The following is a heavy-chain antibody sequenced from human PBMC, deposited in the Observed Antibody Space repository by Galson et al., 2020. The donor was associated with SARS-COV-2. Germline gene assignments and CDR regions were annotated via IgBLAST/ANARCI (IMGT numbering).Heavy chain of an antibody. CDR3: ARGLYYYGSGSYFN. Sequence: SQASETLSLTCAVYGGSFSGYYWSWIRQPPGKGLEWIGEINHSGSTNYNPSLKSRVTISVDTSKNQFSLKLSSVTAADTAVYYCARGLYYYGSGSYFNWGQGTLVTVSS. D-gene: IGHD3-10*01. CDR2: INHSGST. J-gene: IGHJ4*02. CDR1: GGSFSGYY. V-gene: IGHV4-34*01.